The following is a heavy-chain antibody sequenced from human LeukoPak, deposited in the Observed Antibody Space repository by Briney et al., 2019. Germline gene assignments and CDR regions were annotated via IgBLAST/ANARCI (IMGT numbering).Heavy chain of an antibody. CDR2: IYTSGST. Sequence: SETLSLTCTVSGGSISSYYWSWIRRPAGKGLEWIGRIYTSGSTNYNPSLKSRVTMSVDTSKNQFSLKLSSVTAADTAVYYCATLIAARNPDWYFDLWGRGTLVTVSS. J-gene: IGHJ2*01. CDR3: ATLIAARNPDWYFDL. CDR1: GGSISSYY. D-gene: IGHD6-13*01. V-gene: IGHV4-4*07.